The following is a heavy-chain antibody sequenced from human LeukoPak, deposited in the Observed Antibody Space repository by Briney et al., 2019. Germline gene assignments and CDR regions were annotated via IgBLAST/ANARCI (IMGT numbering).Heavy chain of an antibody. D-gene: IGHD1-14*01. V-gene: IGHV3-74*01. Sequence: GGSLRLSCAASGFTFSSYWMHWVRQAPGKGLVWVSRIKTDGTSTRYADSVEGRFTISRDNAKNTLYLQMNSLRAEDTAVYYCARDRWPSGFDSWGQGTLVTVPS. J-gene: IGHJ4*02. CDR3: ARDRWPSGFDS. CDR1: GFTFSSYW. CDR2: IKTDGTST.